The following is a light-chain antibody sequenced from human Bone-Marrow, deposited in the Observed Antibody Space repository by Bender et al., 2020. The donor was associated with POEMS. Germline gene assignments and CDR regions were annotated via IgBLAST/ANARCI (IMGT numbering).Light chain of an antibody. CDR3: QVWDSASYVV. Sequence: SFDVTQPLSVSVSPGQTASITCSGQNLGDEFVSWYQQRPGQSPLLVIYQDNKWTSAIPERFSGSTSGNTATLTISGTQVMDEADYFCQVWDSASYVVFGGGTKLTVL. V-gene: IGLV3-1*01. CDR1: NLGDEF. J-gene: IGLJ2*01. CDR2: QDN.